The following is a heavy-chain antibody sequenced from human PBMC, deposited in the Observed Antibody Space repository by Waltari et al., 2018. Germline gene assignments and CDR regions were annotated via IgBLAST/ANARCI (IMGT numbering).Heavy chain of an antibody. Sequence: QVQLVQSGAEVKKPGSSVKVSCKASGGTFSSYAIRWVRQAPGQGLEWMGRIIPILGIANYAQKFQGRVTITADKSTSTAYMELSSLRSEDTAVYYCARGSSNWNYGDYWGQGTLVTVSS. CDR2: IIPILGIA. CDR3: ARGSSNWNYGDY. V-gene: IGHV1-69*04. J-gene: IGHJ4*02. D-gene: IGHD1-7*01. CDR1: GGTFSSYA.